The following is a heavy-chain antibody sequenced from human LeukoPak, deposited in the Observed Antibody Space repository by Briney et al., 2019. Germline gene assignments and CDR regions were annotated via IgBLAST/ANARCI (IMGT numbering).Heavy chain of an antibody. CDR3: ATRATAMARVYYYYGMDV. CDR1: GGTFSSYA. V-gene: IGHV1-69*13. CDR2: IIPIFGTA. Sequence: VASVKVSCKASGGTFSSYAISWVRQAPGQGLEWMGGIIPIFGTANYAQKFQGRVTITADESTSTAYMELSGLRSEDTAVYYCATRATAMARVYYYYGMDVWGQGTTVTVSS. D-gene: IGHD5-18*01. J-gene: IGHJ6*02.